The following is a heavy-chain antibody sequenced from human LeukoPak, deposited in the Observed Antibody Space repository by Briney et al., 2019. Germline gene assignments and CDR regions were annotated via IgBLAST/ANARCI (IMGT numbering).Heavy chain of an antibody. D-gene: IGHD1-26*01. Sequence: ASVKVSCKASGYTFTSYGISWVRQAPGQGLEWMGWISAYNGNTNYAQKLQGRVTMTTDTSTSTAYMELRSLRSDDTAVYYCARAIVGANIRYYYYYMDVWGKGTTVTISS. CDR3: ARAIVGANIRYYYYYMDV. CDR1: GYTFTSYG. CDR2: ISAYNGNT. V-gene: IGHV1-18*01. J-gene: IGHJ6*03.